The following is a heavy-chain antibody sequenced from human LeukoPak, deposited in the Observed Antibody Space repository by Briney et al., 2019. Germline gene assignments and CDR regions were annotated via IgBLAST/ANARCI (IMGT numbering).Heavy chain of an antibody. CDR3: TTEYFGGFEY. D-gene: IGHD3-16*01. CDR1: GFSVGNYA. CDR2: VKNRGDGRTT. Sequence: GGSLRLSCVISGFSVGNYAMSWVRQAPGKGLEWVGRVKNRGDGRTTDYAAPVKGRFTISRDDSKRTVYLQMNSLKTEDTAVYFCTTEYFGGFEYWGQGTLVTVSS. V-gene: IGHV3-15*01. J-gene: IGHJ4*02.